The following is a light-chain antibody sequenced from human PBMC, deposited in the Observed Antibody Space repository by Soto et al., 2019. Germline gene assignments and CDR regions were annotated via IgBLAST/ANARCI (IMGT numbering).Light chain of an antibody. CDR3: HQLNRNTT. CDR2: AAY. J-gene: IGKJ4*01. V-gene: IGKV1-9*01. CDR1: QGVSTY. Sequence: IQVTQSPSSLSASVGDRITITCRASQGVSTYLAWYQQKPGKAPKLLIYAAYTLQSGVPSRFSGGGSGTDFTLTISILQPEDFATYYCHQLNRNTTFGGCTKV.